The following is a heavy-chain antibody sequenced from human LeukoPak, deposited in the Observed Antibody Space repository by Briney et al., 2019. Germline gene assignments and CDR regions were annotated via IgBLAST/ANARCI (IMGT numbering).Heavy chain of an antibody. CDR3: ARGKADYYRRSGYRYYNYYYMDV. D-gene: IGHD3-22*01. CDR2: IREDGTEK. Sequence: PGGPLRLSCELSGFTFSSYWMSWVRQAPGKGLEWVANIREDGTEKYYGDSVMGRFTSSRDNAKDSLYMQMTGLRAKDTAVYYCARGKADYYRRSGYRYYNYYYMDVWGKGTTVTVSS. CDR1: GFTFSSYW. V-gene: IGHV3-7*01. J-gene: IGHJ6*03.